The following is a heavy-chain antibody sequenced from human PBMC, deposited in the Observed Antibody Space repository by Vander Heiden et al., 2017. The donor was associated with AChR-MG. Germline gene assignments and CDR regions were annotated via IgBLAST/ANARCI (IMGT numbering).Heavy chain of an antibody. Sequence: EVQLLESGGGLVQPGGSPRLSCAAAGFTFSSHATRWARQAPGKGLDWVSAIGGSGGSTYYADSVKGRFTISRDNSKNTLYLQMRSLRAEDTAVYYCAKDVGSVGWYSTFDNWGQGTLVTVSS. CDR2: IGGSGGST. V-gene: IGHV3-23*01. CDR3: AKDVGSVGWYSTFDN. D-gene: IGHD6-19*01. CDR1: GFTFSSHA. J-gene: IGHJ4*02.